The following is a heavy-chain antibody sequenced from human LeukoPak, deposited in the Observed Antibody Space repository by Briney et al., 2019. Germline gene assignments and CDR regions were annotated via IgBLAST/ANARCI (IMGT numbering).Heavy chain of an antibody. CDR3: ARGYDSSGYYPHYYFDY. CDR2: IYYSGST. CDR1: GGSISTYY. V-gene: IGHV4-59*01. D-gene: IGHD3-22*01. J-gene: IGHJ4*02. Sequence: SETLSLTRTVSGGSISTYYWSWIRQPPGKGLEWIGYIYYSGSTNYNPSLKSRVTISVDTSKNQFSLKLSSVTAADTAVYYCARGYDSSGYYPHYYFDYWGQGTLVTVSS.